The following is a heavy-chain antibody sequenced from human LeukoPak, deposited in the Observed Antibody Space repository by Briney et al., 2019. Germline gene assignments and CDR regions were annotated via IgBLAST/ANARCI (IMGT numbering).Heavy chain of an antibody. V-gene: IGHV4-34*01. CDR3: ASLHARSRSSLKDDAFDI. CDR2: INHSGST. J-gene: IGHJ3*02. Sequence: PSETLSLTCAVYGGSFSGYYWSWIRQPPGKGLEWIGEINHSGSTNYNPSLKSRVTISVDTSKNQFSLKLSSVTAADTAVYYCASLHARSRSSLKDDAFDIWGQGTMVTVSS. CDR1: GGSFSGYY. D-gene: IGHD6-6*01.